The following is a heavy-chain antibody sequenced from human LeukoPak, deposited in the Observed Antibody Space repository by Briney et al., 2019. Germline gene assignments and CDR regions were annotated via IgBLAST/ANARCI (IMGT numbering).Heavy chain of an antibody. Sequence: GGSLSLSCAASGFTFSSYAMSWVRPAPGKGLEWVSAISGSGGSTYYADSVKGRFTISRDNSKNTLYLQMNSLRAEDTAVYYCAKDPGAGIVVVPAALYYYYGMDVWGQGTTVTVSS. D-gene: IGHD2-2*01. J-gene: IGHJ6*02. CDR1: GFTFSSYA. V-gene: IGHV3-23*01. CDR3: AKDPGAGIVVVPAALYYYYGMDV. CDR2: ISGSGGST.